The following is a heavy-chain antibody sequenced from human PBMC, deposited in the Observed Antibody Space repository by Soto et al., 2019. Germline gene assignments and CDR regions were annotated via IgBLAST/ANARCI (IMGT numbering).Heavy chain of an antibody. CDR3: ARDEFGGAYDFWH. V-gene: IGHV3-66*01. CDR2: ISNGGDT. D-gene: IGHD3-3*01. J-gene: IGHJ4*02. CDR1: EFAVINYF. Sequence: EVQLVESGGGLVQPGGSVRLSCAASEFAVINYFMAWVRQAPGKGLEWVSVISNGGDTYYADSVKGRFTISRDNSKNTLYLQMNPLRVEDTAVYYCARDEFGGAYDFWHGGQGTLVIVSS.